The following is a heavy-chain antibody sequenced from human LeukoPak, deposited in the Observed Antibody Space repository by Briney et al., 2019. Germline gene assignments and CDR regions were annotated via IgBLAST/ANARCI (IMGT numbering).Heavy chain of an antibody. CDR2: VKPDGSVK. Sequence: GRPLRPSCLAYGTTFSSSWMSWVRQAPGNGRGWVAKVKPDGSVKYYTHSVKGRFTITRDNAENSLYLQMNSLRTEDTAVYYCARDQPDPAGTGPRFDYWGQGSLVTVSS. CDR1: GTTFSSSW. J-gene: IGHJ4*02. D-gene: IGHD1-1*01. V-gene: IGHV3-7*01. CDR3: ARDQPDPAGTGPRFDY.